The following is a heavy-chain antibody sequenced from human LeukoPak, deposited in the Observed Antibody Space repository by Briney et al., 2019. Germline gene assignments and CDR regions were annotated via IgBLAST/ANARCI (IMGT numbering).Heavy chain of an antibody. CDR2: IYYSGST. CDR1: GGSISSGDYY. CDR3: AREMATFIDY. J-gene: IGHJ4*02. D-gene: IGHD5-24*01. Sequence: SQTLSLTCTVSGGSISSGDYYWSWIRQPPGKGLEWIGYIYYSGSTYYNPSLKGRVTISVDTSKNRFSLKLSSVTAADTAVYYCAREMATFIDYWGQGTLVTVSS. V-gene: IGHV4-30-4*08.